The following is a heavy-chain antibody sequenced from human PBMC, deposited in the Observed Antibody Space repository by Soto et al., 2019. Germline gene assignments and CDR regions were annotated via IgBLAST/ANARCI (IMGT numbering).Heavy chain of an antibody. Sequence: ASVKVSCKASGGTFSSYAISWVRQAPGQGLEWMGGIIPIFGTANYAQKFQGRVTITRDTSASTAYMELSSLRSEDTAVYYCARGDGAQGRTPYYYYYYGMDVWGQGTTVTVSS. D-gene: IGHD3-16*01. CDR3: ARGDGAQGRTPYYYYYYGMDV. CDR1: GGTFSSYA. J-gene: IGHJ6*02. V-gene: IGHV1-69*05. CDR2: IIPIFGTA.